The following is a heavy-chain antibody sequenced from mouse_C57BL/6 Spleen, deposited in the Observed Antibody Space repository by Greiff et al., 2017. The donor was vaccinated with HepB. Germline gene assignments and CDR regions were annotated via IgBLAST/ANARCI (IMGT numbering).Heavy chain of an antibody. Sequence: EVQLQQSGPELVKPGASVKISCKASGYTFTDYYMNWVKQSHGKSLEWIGDINPNNGGTSYNQKFKGKATLTVDKSSSTAYMELRSLTSEDSAVYYCAPRRDGYRAWFAYWGQGTLVTVSA. V-gene: IGHV1-26*01. CDR2: INPNNGGT. J-gene: IGHJ3*01. CDR3: APRRDGYRAWFAY. D-gene: IGHD2-3*01. CDR1: GYTFTDYY.